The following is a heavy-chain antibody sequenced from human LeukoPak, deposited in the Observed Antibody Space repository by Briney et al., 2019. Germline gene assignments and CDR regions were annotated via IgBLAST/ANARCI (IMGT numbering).Heavy chain of an antibody. CDR1: GGTFSSYA. CDR2: IIPIFGTA. D-gene: IGHD6-6*01. J-gene: IGHJ4*02. CDR3: AKDRYSSSPYYFDF. Sequence: SVKVSCKASGGTFSSYAISWVRQAPGQGLEWMGGIIPIFGTANYAQKFQGRVTITADESTSTAYMELSSLRAEDTAVYYCAKDRYSSSPYYFDFWGQGTLVTVSS. V-gene: IGHV1-69*13.